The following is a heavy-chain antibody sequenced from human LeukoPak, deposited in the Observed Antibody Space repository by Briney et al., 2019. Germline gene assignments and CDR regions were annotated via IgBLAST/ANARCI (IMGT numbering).Heavy chain of an antibody. CDR2: FSSIGTDT. CDR3: ARGYYGSGSYRPSGAFDI. J-gene: IGHJ3*02. V-gene: IGHV3-23*01. Sequence: GGSLRLSCSASGFTFSTYAMSWVRQAPGKGLEWVSSFSSIGTDTYYADSVKGRFTISRDNSKNTLYLQMNSLRAEDTAVYYCARGYYGSGSYRPSGAFDIWGQGTMVTVSS. D-gene: IGHD3-10*01. CDR1: GFTFSTYA.